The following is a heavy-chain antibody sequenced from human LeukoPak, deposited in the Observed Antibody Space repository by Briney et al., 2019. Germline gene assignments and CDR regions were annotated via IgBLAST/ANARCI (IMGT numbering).Heavy chain of an antibody. CDR2: IYTSGST. D-gene: IGHD2-15*01. Sequence: SETLSLSCTVSGGSISSYYWSWIRQPPGKGLEWIGYIYTSGSTNYNPSLKSRVTISVDTSKNQFSLKLSSVTAADTAVYYCAKFACGGSCYGSLGGMDVWGQGTTVTVSS. J-gene: IGHJ6*02. V-gene: IGHV4-4*09. CDR1: GGSISSYY. CDR3: AKFACGGSCYGSLGGMDV.